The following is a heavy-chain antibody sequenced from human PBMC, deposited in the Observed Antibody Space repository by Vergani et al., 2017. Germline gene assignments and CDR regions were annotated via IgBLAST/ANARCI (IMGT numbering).Heavy chain of an antibody. V-gene: IGHV1-69*02. Sequence: QVQLVHSGAEVKKPGSSVKVSCKASGGTFSSYTISWVRQAPGQGLEWMGRIIPILGIANYAQKFQGRVTITADKSTSTAYMELSSLRSEDTAVYYCARATVVRGVIISPNNWFDPWGQGTLVTVSS. D-gene: IGHD3-10*01. CDR2: IIPILGIA. CDR1: GGTFSSYT. CDR3: ARATVVRGVIISPNNWFDP. J-gene: IGHJ5*02.